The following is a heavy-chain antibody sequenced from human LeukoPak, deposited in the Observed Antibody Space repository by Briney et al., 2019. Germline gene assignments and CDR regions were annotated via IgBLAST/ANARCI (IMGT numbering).Heavy chain of an antibody. D-gene: IGHD6-13*01. V-gene: IGHV1-2*02. CDR1: GYTFTGYY. CDR3: ARCDSSSCPPGWFDP. J-gene: IGHJ5*02. Sequence: ASVKVSCKASGYTFTGYYMHWVRQAPGQGLEWMGWINPNSGGTNYAQKFQGRVTMTRDTSISTAYMELSRLRSDDTAVYYCARCDSSSCPPGWFDPWGQGTLVTVSS. CDR2: INPNSGGT.